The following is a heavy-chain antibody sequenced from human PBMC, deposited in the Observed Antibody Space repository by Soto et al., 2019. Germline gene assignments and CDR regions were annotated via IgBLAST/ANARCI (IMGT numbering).Heavy chain of an antibody. CDR3: SRSPEVGVRGGY. Sequence: GGSLRLSCTASGFTFSAYNINWVRQAPGKGLEWVSSISASYQIYQSDSMKGRFTISRENARNSVYLQINSLRDEDTALYYCSRSPEVGVRGGYWGQGTPVTVSS. D-gene: IGHD3-3*01. V-gene: IGHV3-21*01. CDR2: ISASYQI. CDR1: GFTFSAYN. J-gene: IGHJ4*02.